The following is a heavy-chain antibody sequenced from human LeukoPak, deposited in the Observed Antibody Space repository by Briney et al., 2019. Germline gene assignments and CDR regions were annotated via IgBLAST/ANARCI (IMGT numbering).Heavy chain of an antibody. V-gene: IGHV4-59*04. D-gene: IGHD3-3*01. CDR2: FYYNGSP. CDR3: ARRGQRTAWSFDY. J-gene: IGHJ4*02. CDR1: GGSISTYY. Sequence: SETLSLTCTVSGGSISTYYWSWIRQPPGKGLEWITNFYYNGSPYNNPSLEGRVTISVDASKNQFSLKLSSVTAADTAIYYCARRGQRTAWSFDYWGQGTLVTVSS.